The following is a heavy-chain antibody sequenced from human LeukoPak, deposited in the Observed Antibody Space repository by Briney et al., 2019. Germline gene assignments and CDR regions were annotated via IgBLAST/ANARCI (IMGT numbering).Heavy chain of an antibody. V-gene: IGHV1-69*05. CDR2: IIPIFGTA. CDR1: GGTFSSYA. CDR3: ARDDYSNGDY. J-gene: IGHJ4*02. Sequence: GASVKVSCKASGGTFSSYAIIWVRQAPGQGLEWMGGIIPIFGTANYAQKFQGRVTITTDESTSTAYMELSSLRSEDTAVYYCARDDYSNGDYWGQGTLVTVSS. D-gene: IGHD4-11*01.